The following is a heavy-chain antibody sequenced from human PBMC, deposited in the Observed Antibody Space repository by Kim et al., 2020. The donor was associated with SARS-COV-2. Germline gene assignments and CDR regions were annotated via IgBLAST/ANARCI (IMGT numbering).Heavy chain of an antibody. D-gene: IGHD6-19*01. J-gene: IGHJ6*02. CDR2: ISYDGSNK. CDR3: AKEEGSGYSSGWTYYYYGMDV. V-gene: IGHV3-30*18. Sequence: GGSLRLSCAASGFTFSSYGMHWVRQAPGKGLEWVAVISYDGSNKYYADSVKGRFTISRDISKNTLYLQMNSLRAEDTAVYYCAKEEGSGYSSGWTYYYYGMDVWGQGTTVTVSS. CDR1: GFTFSSYG.